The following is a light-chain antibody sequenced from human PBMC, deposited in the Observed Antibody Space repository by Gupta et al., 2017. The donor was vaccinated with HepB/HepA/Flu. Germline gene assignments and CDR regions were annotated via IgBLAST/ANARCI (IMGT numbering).Light chain of an antibody. V-gene: IGLV1-47*01. CDR2: RNN. CDR1: SSNIGSNY. Sequence: QSVLTQPPSASGTPGQRVTISCSGSSSNIGSNYVYWYQQLPGTATKLLIDRNNQRPSGVNDRFACYKAGTSASPAIRGLRSEDEADYYCAAWDDRLGGWVFGGGTKLTVL. J-gene: IGLJ3*02. CDR3: AAWDDRLGGWV.